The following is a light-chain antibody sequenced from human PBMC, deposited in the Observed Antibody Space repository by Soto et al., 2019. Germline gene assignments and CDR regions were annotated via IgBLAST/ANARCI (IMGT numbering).Light chain of an antibody. CDR1: SSDVGGYNY. J-gene: IGLJ2*01. V-gene: IGLV2-11*01. Sequence: QSALTQPRSVSGSPGQSVTISCTGTSSDVGGYNYFSWYQQHPGKAPKFMISDVLQRPSGVPDRFSASKSGNAASLTISGLQAEDEADYYCCSYAGSRVVFGGGTKVTVL. CDR3: CSYAGSRVV. CDR2: DVL.